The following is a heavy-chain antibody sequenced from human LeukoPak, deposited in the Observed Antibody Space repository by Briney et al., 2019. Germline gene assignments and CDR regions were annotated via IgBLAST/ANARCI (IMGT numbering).Heavy chain of an antibody. D-gene: IGHD4-17*01. Sequence: SETLSLTCTVSGGSFSSSSYYWGWIRQPPGKGLEWIGSIYYSGSNYYSPSLKSRVTISVDTSKNQFSLKLSSGPAADTAVYYCARQTTGRQWFDPWGQGTLVTVSS. CDR1: GGSFSSSSYY. CDR3: ARQTTGRQWFDP. J-gene: IGHJ5*02. CDR2: IYYSGSN. V-gene: IGHV4-39*01.